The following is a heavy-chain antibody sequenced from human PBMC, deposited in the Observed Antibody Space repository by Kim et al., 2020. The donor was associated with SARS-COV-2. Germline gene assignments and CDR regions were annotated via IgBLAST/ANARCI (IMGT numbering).Heavy chain of an antibody. J-gene: IGHJ3*02. V-gene: IGHV4-38-2*02. CDR1: GYSISSGYY. CDR2: IYDSGST. CDR3: ARTWITMIVVGDAFDI. D-gene: IGHD3-22*01. Sequence: SETLSLTCTVSGYSISSGYYWGWIRQPPGKVLVWIVSIYDSGSTNSNPSLKSRVTISVDTSKTQFSLKLSSVSAADTAVYYCARTWITMIVVGDAFDIWGQGTVVTVSS.